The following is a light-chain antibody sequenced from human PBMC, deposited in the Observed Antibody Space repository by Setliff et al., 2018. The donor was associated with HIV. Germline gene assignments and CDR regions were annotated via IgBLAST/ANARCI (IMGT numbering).Light chain of an antibody. J-gene: IGLJ2*01. Sequence: SVLTQPPSASGSPGQSVTISCTGTSSDVGGYNYVSWYQQHPGKAPKLMIYEVSKWPSGVPGRFSGSKSGNTASLTVSGLQAEDEADYYCSSYAGGNNMVFGGGTK. V-gene: IGLV2-8*01. CDR3: SSYAGGNNMV. CDR2: EVS. CDR1: SSDVGGYNY.